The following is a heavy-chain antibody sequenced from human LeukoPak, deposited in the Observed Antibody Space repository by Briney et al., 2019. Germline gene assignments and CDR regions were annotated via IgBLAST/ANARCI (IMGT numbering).Heavy chain of an antibody. CDR2: ISSSSSTI. V-gene: IGHV3-48*01. J-gene: IGHJ6*02. D-gene: IGHD2-15*01. CDR1: GFTFSSYS. Sequence: GVSLRLSCAASGFTFSSYSMNWVRQAPGKGLEWVSYISSSSSTIYYADSVKGRFTISRDNAKNSLYLQMNSLRAEDTAVYYCARDPECSGGSCPVARYYYGMDVWGQGTTVTVSS. CDR3: ARDPECSGGSCPVARYYYGMDV.